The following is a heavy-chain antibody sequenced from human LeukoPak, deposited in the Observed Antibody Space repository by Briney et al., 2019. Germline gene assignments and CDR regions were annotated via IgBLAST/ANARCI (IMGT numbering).Heavy chain of an antibody. CDR3: ARSPTVLYGMDV. J-gene: IGHJ6*02. Sequence: ASVKVSCKASGYTFTGYYMHWVRQAPGQGLEWVGWINPNSGGTNYAQKFQGRVTMTRDTSISTAYMELSRLRSDDTAVYYCARSPTVLYGMDVWGQGTTVTVSS. CDR1: GYTFTGYY. D-gene: IGHD3-10*01. CDR2: INPNSGGT. V-gene: IGHV1-2*02.